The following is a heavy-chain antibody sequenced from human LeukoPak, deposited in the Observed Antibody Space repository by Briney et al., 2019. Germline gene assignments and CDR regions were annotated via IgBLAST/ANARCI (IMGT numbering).Heavy chain of an antibody. J-gene: IGHJ3*02. CDR2: ISGSGGST. Sequence: GGSLRLSCAASGFTFSSYAMSWVRQAPGKGLEWVSAISGSGGSTYYADSVKGRFTISRDNSKNTLYLQMNSLRAEDTAVYYCAKTPSFWSGYYKGCDIWGQGTMVTVSS. D-gene: IGHD3-3*01. V-gene: IGHV3-23*01. CDR1: GFTFSSYA. CDR3: AKTPSFWSGYYKGCDI.